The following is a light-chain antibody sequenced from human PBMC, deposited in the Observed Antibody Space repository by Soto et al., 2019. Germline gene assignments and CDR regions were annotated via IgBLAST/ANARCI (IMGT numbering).Light chain of an antibody. J-gene: IGKJ1*01. V-gene: IGKV3-20*01. Sequence: EIVLTQSPGTLSLSPGERATLSCRTSQSTSNNYLAWYQQKPGQAPRLLIYGASSRATGIPDRFSGCGSGPDFMLTSSRREPEDFAVYYSQQHDTSRTSAQAHKVDIK. CDR1: QSTSNNY. CDR2: GAS. CDR3: QQHDTSRT.